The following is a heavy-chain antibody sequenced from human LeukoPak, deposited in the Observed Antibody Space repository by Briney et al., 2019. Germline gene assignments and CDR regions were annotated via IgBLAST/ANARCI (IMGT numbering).Heavy chain of an antibody. CDR1: GGSISSYY. Sequence: PSETLSLTCTVSGGSISSYYWSWIRQPPGKGLEWIGEINHSGSTNYNPSLKSRVTISVDTSKNQFSLKLSSVTAADTAVYYCARRYRAYSSGWYVTSYYYYYMDVWGKGTTVTISS. D-gene: IGHD6-19*01. J-gene: IGHJ6*03. CDR3: ARRYRAYSSGWYVTSYYYYYMDV. CDR2: INHSGST. V-gene: IGHV4-34*01.